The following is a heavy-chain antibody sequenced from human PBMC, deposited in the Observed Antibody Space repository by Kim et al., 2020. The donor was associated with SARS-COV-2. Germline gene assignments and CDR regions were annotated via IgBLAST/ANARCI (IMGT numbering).Heavy chain of an antibody. CDR1: GFTFSTYD. J-gene: IGHJ4*02. CDR3: ARGVNLFAY. Sequence: GGSLRLSCAASGFTFSTYDMTWVRLAPGKGLEWVSSISSSGGSTFYADSVKGRFTISRDNSKNTLYLQMNSLRAEDTAVYYCARGVNLFAYWGQGTLVTVSS. CDR2: ISSSGGST. V-gene: IGHV3-23*01.